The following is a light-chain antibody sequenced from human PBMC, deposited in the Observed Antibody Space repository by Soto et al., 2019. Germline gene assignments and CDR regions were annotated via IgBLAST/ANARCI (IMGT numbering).Light chain of an antibody. CDR2: GDS. J-gene: IGLJ1*01. CDR1: SSNIGAGYD. CDR3: QSNDNGLSGSDV. V-gene: IGLV1-40*01. Sequence: SVLTKPPSVSGAPGQRVTIACTGSSSNIGAGYDVNWYQQLPETAPKLLIFGDSNRPSGVPDRFSGSKSGTSASLVITGLQADDEADYYCQSNDNGLSGSDVFGTGTKVTVL.